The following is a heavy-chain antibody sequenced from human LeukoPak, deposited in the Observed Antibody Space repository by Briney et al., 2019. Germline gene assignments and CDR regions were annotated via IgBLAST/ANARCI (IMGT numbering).Heavy chain of an antibody. CDR1: GGSISSYY. CDR3: ARGSVVVHFDY. V-gene: IGHV4-59*01. J-gene: IGHJ4*02. Sequence: PSETLSLTCTVSGGSISSYYWSWIRQPPGKGLEWIGYIYYSGSTNYNPSLKSRATISVDTSKNQFSLKLSSVTAADTAVYYCARGSVVVHFDYWGQGTLVTVSS. D-gene: IGHD2-21*01. CDR2: IYYSGST.